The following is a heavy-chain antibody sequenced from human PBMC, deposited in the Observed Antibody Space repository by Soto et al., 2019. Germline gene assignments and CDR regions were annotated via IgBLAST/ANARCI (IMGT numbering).Heavy chain of an antibody. D-gene: IGHD3-10*01. V-gene: IGHV1-18*04. CDR2: ISASNGDT. Sequence: QVELVQSGDEVKKPGASVKVSCKASGYTFTNHGLSWVRQAPGQGLEWMGWISASNGDTNYAQKFLGRVTVTTDTSTSRGYMEVRRLKSEYTAVYYCARMVRGSKIYHYYYMDVWGKGTTVIVSS. CDR1: GYTFTNHG. J-gene: IGHJ6*03. CDR3: ARMVRGSKIYHYYYMDV.